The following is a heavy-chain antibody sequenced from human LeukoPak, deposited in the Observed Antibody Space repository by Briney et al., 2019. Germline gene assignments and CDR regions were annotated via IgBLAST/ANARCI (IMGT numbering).Heavy chain of an antibody. CDR2: ISSSSSYI. D-gene: IGHD1-26*01. J-gene: IGHJ3*02. V-gene: IGHV3-21*04. CDR3: AKKIRPGAGPDAFDI. Sequence: GGSLRLSCAASGFTFSSYSMNWVRQAPGKGLEWVSSISSSSSYIYYADSVKGRFTISRDNAKNSLYLQMNSLRAEDTAVYYCAKKIRPGAGPDAFDIWGQGTMVTVSS. CDR1: GFTFSSYS.